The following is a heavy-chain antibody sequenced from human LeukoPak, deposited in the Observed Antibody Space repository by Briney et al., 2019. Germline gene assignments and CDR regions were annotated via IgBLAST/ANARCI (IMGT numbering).Heavy chain of an antibody. CDR3: ARDSPDSSSWYGVYYYYYGMDV. D-gene: IGHD6-13*01. CDR2: IKEDRTAD. V-gene: IGHV3-7*01. J-gene: IGHJ6*02. Sequence: GGSLRLSCAASGFSVRDFWMAWVRQAPGKGLEWVAHIKEDRTADYYVDSVKGRFSISKDDGKNSLHLQMNSLRVEDTAVYYCARDSPDSSSWYGVYYYYYGMDVWGQGTTVTVSS. CDR1: GFSVRDFW.